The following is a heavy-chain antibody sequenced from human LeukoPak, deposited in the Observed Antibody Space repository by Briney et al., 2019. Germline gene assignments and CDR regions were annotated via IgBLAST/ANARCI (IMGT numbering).Heavy chain of an antibody. CDR3: ARGFGVAYYYYSMDV. Sequence: GESLRLSCAASGFTVSDTYMSWVRQAPGKGLEWVSYIRSSSSTIYYADSVKGRFTISRDNAKNSLSLQMNSLRAEDTAVYYCARGFGVAYYYYSMDVWGKGATVTISS. CDR1: GFTVSDTY. D-gene: IGHD3-3*01. V-gene: IGHV3-11*04. CDR2: IRSSSSTI. J-gene: IGHJ6*03.